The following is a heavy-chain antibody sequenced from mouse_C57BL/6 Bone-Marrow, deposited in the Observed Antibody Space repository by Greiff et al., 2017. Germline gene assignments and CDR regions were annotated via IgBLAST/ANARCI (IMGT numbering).Heavy chain of an antibody. Sequence: QVQLQQPGAELVMPGASVKLSCKASGYTFTSYWMHWVKQRPGQGLEWIGELDPSDSYTNYNQKFKGKSTLTVDKSSSTAYMQLSSLTSEDSAVYYCAKGENYGYDQAWFAYWGQGTLVTVSA. D-gene: IGHD2-2*01. CDR3: AKGENYGYDQAWFAY. CDR1: GYTFTSYW. V-gene: IGHV1-69*01. CDR2: LDPSDSYT. J-gene: IGHJ3*01.